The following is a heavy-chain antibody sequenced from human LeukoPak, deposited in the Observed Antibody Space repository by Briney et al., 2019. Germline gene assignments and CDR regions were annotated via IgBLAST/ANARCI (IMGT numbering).Heavy chain of an antibody. CDR3: ARGQGYDFWSGYYLDY. CDR2: IIPIFGTA. Sequence: GASVKVSCKASGGTFSSYAISWVRQAPGQGLEWMGGIIPIFGTANYAQKFQGRVTITADESTSTAYMELSSLRSEDTAVYYCARGQGYDFWSGYYLDYWGQGTLVTVSS. V-gene: IGHV1-69*13. CDR1: GGTFSSYA. J-gene: IGHJ4*02. D-gene: IGHD3-3*01.